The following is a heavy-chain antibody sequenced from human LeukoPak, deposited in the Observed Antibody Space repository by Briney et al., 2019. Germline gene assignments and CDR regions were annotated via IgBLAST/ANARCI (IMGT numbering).Heavy chain of an antibody. Sequence: SETLSLTCTVSGGSISSGGYYWSGIRRPPGKGLECIGYIYHTGSTDYNPSLKSRVTISVDRSKNQFSLQLSSVTAADTAVYYCARGFYGSGSYSPSWFDPWGQGTLVTVSP. V-gene: IGHV4-30-2*01. CDR3: ARGFYGSGSYSPSWFDP. CDR1: GGSISSGGYY. D-gene: IGHD3-10*01. J-gene: IGHJ5*02. CDR2: IYHTGST.